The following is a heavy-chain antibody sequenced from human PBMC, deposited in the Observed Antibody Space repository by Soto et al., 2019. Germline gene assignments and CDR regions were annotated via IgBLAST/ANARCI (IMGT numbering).Heavy chain of an antibody. CDR1: GFTFDDYA. V-gene: IGHV3-9*01. Sequence: EVQLVESGGGLVQPGRSLRLSCAASGFTFDDYAMHWVRQAPGKGLEWVSGISWNSGTIDYGDSVRGRFTISRDNAKNSLYLQMNSLRPEDTALYYCASDLGPSLSAVDIWGQGTMVTVS. CDR3: ASDLGPSLSAVDI. D-gene: IGHD3-16*01. CDR2: ISWNSGTI. J-gene: IGHJ3*02.